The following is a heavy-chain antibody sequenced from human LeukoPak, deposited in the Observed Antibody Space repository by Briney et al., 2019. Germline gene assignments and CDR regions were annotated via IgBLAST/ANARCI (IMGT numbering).Heavy chain of an antibody. CDR2: INPTGTGT. V-gene: IGHV1-46*01. Sequence: ASVKVSCKASGYTFINNWMHWVRQAPGQGLEWIGLINPTGTGTLYAQKFQGRVTMTRDMSTSTDYMELSSLRSEDTAVYYCARDNSVGDIAWWFDPWGQGTLVTVSS. J-gene: IGHJ5*02. D-gene: IGHD3-10*01. CDR3: ARDNSVGDIAWWFDP. CDR1: GYTFINNW.